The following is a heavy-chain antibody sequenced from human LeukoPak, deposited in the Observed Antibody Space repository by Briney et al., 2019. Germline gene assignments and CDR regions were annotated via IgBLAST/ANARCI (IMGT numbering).Heavy chain of an antibody. CDR2: ISGGGGIT. D-gene: IGHD6-13*01. V-gene: IGHV3-23*01. CDR3: AKVKAAGIWLFDY. J-gene: IGHJ4*02. CDR1: GFTLSSNF. Sequence: GGSLRLSCAASGFTLSSNFMSWVRQAPGKGLEWVSGISGGGGITYYAASVEGRFAISRDNSKNTMSLQMNGLRAEDTAIYYCAKVKAAGIWLFDYWGQGALVTVSS.